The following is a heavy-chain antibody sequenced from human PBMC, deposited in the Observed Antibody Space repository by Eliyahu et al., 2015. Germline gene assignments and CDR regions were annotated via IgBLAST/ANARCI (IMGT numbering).Heavy chain of an antibody. CDR3: ARVTYGDSLGAVDI. CDR1: GFTFSSYS. CDR2: IKQDGSEK. D-gene: IGHD4-17*01. Sequence: EVQLVESGGGLVQPGGSLRLSCAASGFTFSSYSMSWVRQAPGKGLEWVANIKQDGSEKYYVDSVKGRFAISRDNAKNSLYLQMDSLRTEDTAVYYCARVTYGDSLGAVDIWGQGTLVTVSS. J-gene: IGHJ3*02. V-gene: IGHV3-7*05.